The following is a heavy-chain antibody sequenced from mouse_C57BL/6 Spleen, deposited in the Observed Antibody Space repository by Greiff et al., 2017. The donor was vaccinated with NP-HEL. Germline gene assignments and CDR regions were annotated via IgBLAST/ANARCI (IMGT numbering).Heavy chain of an antibody. CDR2: IHPNSGST. CDR1: GYTFTSYW. V-gene: IGHV1-64*01. CDR3: AASYYDCDVFAY. Sequence: QVQLQQPGAELVKPGASVKLSCKASGYTFTSYWMHWVKQRPGQGLEWIGMIHPNSGSTNYNEKFKSKATLTVDKSSSTAYMQLSSLTSEDSAVYYCAASYYDCDVFAYWGQGTLVTVSA. J-gene: IGHJ3*01. D-gene: IGHD2-4*01.